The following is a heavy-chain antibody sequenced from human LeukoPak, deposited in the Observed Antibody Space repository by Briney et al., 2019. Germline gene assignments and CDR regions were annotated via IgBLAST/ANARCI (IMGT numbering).Heavy chain of an antibody. D-gene: IGHD2-21*02. CDR1: GYSFTSYW. Sequence: GESLKISCKGSGYSFTSYWIGWVRPMPGKGLEWMGIIYPGDSDTRYSPSFQGQVTISADKSISTAYLQWISLKASDTAMYYCARLNSDRLLWGTFDIWGQGTMVTVSS. CDR3: ARLNSDRLLWGTFDI. J-gene: IGHJ3*02. CDR2: IYPGDSDT. V-gene: IGHV5-51*01.